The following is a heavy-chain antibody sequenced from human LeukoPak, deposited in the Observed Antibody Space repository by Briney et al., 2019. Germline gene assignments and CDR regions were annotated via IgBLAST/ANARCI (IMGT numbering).Heavy chain of an antibody. J-gene: IGHJ6*03. D-gene: IGHD2-2*01. CDR2: INHSGST. CDR1: GGSFSGYY. Sequence: SETLSLTCAVYGGSFSGYYWSWIRQPPGKGLEWIGEINHSGSTNYNPSLKSRVTMSVDTSKNQFSLKLSSVTAADTAVYYCATSGYCSSTSCYPYYMDVWGKGTMVTVSS. CDR3: ATSGYCSSTSCYPYYMDV. V-gene: IGHV4-34*01.